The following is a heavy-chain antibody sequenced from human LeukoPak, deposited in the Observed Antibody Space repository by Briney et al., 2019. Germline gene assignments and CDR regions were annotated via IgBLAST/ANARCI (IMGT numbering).Heavy chain of an antibody. CDR3: ARDRDIGTHYNYYGMDV. J-gene: IGHJ6*02. CDR2: IYCSGST. D-gene: IGHD1-26*01. CDR1: GGSISSGGYY. Sequence: SETLSLTCTVSGGSISSGGYYWSWLRQHPGKGLEWFGYIYCSGSTFYNPSLKGRVTISVDTSKNQFSLKLSSVTAAYTAVYYCARDRDIGTHYNYYGMDVWGQGTTVTVSS. V-gene: IGHV4-31*03.